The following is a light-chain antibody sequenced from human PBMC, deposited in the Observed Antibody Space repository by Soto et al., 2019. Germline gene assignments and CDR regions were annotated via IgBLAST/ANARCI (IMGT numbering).Light chain of an antibody. V-gene: IGKV1-33*01. Sequence: IQMTMSPVSLSASVGDRVTINCQASQDISNYLNWYQQKPGKAPKLLIYDASNLETGVPSRFSGSGSGTEFTLTISSLQPDDFATYYCQPYNSYSTFGGGSKLDIK. CDR3: QPYNSYST. CDR2: DAS. J-gene: IGKJ4*01. CDR1: QDISNY.